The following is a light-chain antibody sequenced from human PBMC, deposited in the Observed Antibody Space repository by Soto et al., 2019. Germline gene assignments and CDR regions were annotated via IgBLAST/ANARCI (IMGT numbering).Light chain of an antibody. Sequence: EIVMTQSPATLSVSPGERATLSCRASQSVSSNLAWYQQKPGQAPWLLIYGASTRATGIPARFSRRGSETEFTLPISSLQSEDFAVYYCQQYNNWLWTFGQGTKVQMK. CDR2: GAS. CDR3: QQYNNWLWT. CDR1: QSVSSN. V-gene: IGKV3-15*01. J-gene: IGKJ1*01.